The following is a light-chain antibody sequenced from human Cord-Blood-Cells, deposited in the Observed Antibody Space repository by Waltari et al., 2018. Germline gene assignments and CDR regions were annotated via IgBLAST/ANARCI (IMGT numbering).Light chain of an antibody. CDR3: SSYTSSSTLYV. Sequence: QSALTQPASVSGSPGQSITISCTGTSSDVGGYNYVSWYQRHTGKAPKLMIYDVSNRPAGVFNRFSCSKSGNTASLTISGLQAEDEADYYCSSYTSSSTLYVFGTGTKVTVL. J-gene: IGLJ1*01. CDR1: SSDVGGYNY. V-gene: IGLV2-14*01. CDR2: DVS.